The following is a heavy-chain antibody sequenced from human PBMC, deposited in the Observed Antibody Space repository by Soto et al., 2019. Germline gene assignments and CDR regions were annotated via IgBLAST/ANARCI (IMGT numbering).Heavy chain of an antibody. CDR2: IIPFSGTG. Sequence: QVQLVQSGAEVKKPGSSVKISCKASGGNFSNYAISWVRQAPGQGLEWMGGIIPFSGTGNYPQKFQGRVTTTADESTSTAYMERSSLRSDDTAIYYCASDYAVADTYDFCMDVCGRGTTVTVSS. CDR3: ASDYAVADTYDFCMDV. D-gene: IGHD6-19*01. CDR1: GGNFSNYA. J-gene: IGHJ6*02. V-gene: IGHV1-69*01.